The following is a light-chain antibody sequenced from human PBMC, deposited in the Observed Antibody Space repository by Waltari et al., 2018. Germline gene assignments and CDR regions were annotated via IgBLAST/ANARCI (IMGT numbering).Light chain of an antibody. Sequence: QSALTQPASVSGSPGESPTISCTGTSSDIGGYYYVSWYQQHPGKAPERMLYNVNYRPSRVSNRVAGCKSGNTASLTICGLQAEDEADYCCSSYTTSNIIIFGGGTKLSVL. CDR2: NVN. V-gene: IGLV2-14*03. CDR3: SSYTTSNIII. J-gene: IGLJ2*01. CDR1: SSDIGGYYY.